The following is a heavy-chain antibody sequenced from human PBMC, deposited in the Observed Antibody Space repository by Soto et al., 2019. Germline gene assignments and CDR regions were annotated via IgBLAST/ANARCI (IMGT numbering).Heavy chain of an antibody. CDR1: GYSFTSYW. CDR3: ARQPDVDTAMAPHWYFDY. V-gene: IGHV5-51*01. CDR2: IYPGDSDT. Sequence: GESLKISCKGSGYSFTSYWIGWVRQMPGKGLEWMGIIYPGDSDTRYSPSFQGQVTISADKSISTAYLQWSSLKASDTAMYYCARQPDVDTAMAPHWYFDYWGQGTLVTVS. J-gene: IGHJ4*02. D-gene: IGHD5-18*01.